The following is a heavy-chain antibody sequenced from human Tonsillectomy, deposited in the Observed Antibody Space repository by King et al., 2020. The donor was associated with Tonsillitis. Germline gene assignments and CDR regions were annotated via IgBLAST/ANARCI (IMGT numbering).Heavy chain of an antibody. CDR2: IYYSGST. CDR1: GGSISSSSYY. V-gene: IGHV4-39*07. J-gene: IGHJ5*02. D-gene: IGHD2-2*01. CDR3: ACLNLPPYGSSTSSNLDWFDP. Sequence: QLQESGPGLVKPSETLSLTCTVSGGSISSSSYYWGWIRQPPGKGLEWIGSIYYSGSTYYNPSLKSRVTISVDTSKNQFSLKLRSVTAADTAVYYCACLNLPPYGSSTSSNLDWFDPWGQGTLVTVSS.